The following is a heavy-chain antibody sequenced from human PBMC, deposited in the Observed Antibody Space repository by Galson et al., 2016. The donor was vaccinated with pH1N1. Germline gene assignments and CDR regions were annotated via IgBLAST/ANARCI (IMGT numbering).Heavy chain of an antibody. V-gene: IGHV3-11*01. CDR3: ASAPRRRELEWGDVFDI. Sequence: SLRLSCAASRFTFSDYYMTWIRRAPGKGLEWVSYISSSGYTIFYTDSVKGRFTISRDHAKNALYLQMNSLRAEDTAVYYCASAPRRRELEWGDVFDIWGQGTIVTVSS. CDR2: ISSSGYTI. D-gene: IGHD1-26*01. CDR1: RFTFSDYY. J-gene: IGHJ3*02.